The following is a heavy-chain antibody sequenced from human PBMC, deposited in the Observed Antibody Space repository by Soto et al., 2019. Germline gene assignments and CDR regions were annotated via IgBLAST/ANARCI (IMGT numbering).Heavy chain of an antibody. D-gene: IGHD3-16*01. CDR2: ISSGGSFI. J-gene: IGHJ6*02. CDR3: ARHRYYEGSVPGYGMDV. Sequence: QVQLVESGGGLVKHGGSLRLSCAASGFTFSDYYMSWIRQAPGKGLEYISYISSGGSFIYYADSVKGRFTISRDTAKTSLYLQMNSLRAEDTALYYCARHRYYEGSVPGYGMDVWGQGTTVTVSS. CDR1: GFTFSDYY. V-gene: IGHV3-11*01.